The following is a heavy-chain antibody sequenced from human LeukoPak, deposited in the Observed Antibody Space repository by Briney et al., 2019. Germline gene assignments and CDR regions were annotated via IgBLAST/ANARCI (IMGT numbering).Heavy chain of an antibody. D-gene: IGHD3-22*01. J-gene: IGHJ3*02. CDR2: ISGSGGST. Sequence: GGSLRLSCGASGVTFSFYWMTWVRQAPGKGLEWVSAISGSGGSTYYADSVKGRFTISRDNSKNTLYLQMNSLRAEDTAVYYCAKDLNYDSSGYFLSLGAFDIWGQGTTVTVSS. V-gene: IGHV3-23*01. CDR3: AKDLNYDSSGYFLSLGAFDI. CDR1: GVTFSFYW.